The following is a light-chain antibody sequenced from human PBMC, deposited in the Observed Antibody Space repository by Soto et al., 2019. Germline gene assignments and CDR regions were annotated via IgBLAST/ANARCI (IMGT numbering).Light chain of an antibody. J-gene: IGKJ1*01. V-gene: IGKV3-20*01. CDR3: QQYGSSGT. Sequence: IVMTQSPATLSVSPGERVTLSCRASQSINSNLAWYQQKPGQPPRLLMFRASIRATGFPDRFSGSGSGTDFTLTISRLEPEDFAVYYCQQYGSSGTFGQGTKVDIK. CDR1: QSINSN. CDR2: RAS.